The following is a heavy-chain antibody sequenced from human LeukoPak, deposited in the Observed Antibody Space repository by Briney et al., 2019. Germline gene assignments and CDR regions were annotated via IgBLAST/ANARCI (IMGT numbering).Heavy chain of an antibody. Sequence: PSQTLSLTCSVSGVSISSGGSYWSWIRQHPGKGLVWIVYIYHSRTTYYKPSLKSRVTISVDTSKNQFSLKMSSVTAADTAIYYCARAEKSSGRYYSASPDYWGQGTLVTVSS. V-gene: IGHV4-31*03. CDR3: ARAEKSSGRYYSASPDY. CDR1: GVSISSGGSY. D-gene: IGHD3-10*01. J-gene: IGHJ4*02. CDR2: IYHSRTT.